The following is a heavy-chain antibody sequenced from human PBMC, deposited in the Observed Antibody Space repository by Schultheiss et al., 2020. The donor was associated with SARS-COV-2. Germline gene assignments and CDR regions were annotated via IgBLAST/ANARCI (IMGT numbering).Heavy chain of an antibody. J-gene: IGHJ3*02. V-gene: IGHV1-2*02. D-gene: IGHD5-24*01. CDR3: ARERVATTNDAFDI. Sequence: ASVKVSCKASGYTFSDYYMHWVRQAPGQGLEWMGYIHPKNGGTYYAQKLQGRVTMTTDTSTSTAYMELRSLRSDDTAVYYCARERVATTNDAFDIWGQGTMVTVSS. CDR1: GYTFSDYY. CDR2: IHPKNGGT.